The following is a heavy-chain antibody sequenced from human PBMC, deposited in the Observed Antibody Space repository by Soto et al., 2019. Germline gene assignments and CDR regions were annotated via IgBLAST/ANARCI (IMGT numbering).Heavy chain of an antibody. CDR1: GFSFNPYV. CDR2: IRSNTAIT. Sequence: GGSLRLSCVASGFSFNPYVMAWVRQAPGKGLEWVSAIRSNTAITHYPDSMKGRFTISRVNSKNTMFLQMHSLRVEDTAVYFCAKDWRFLEWSTGDYWGQGTLVTVSS. CDR3: AKDWRFLEWSTGDY. V-gene: IGHV3-23*01. D-gene: IGHD3-3*01. J-gene: IGHJ4*02.